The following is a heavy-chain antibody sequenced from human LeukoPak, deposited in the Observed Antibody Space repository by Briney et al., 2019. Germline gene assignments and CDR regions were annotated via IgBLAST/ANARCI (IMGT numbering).Heavy chain of an antibody. Sequence: ASVKVSCKASGYTFTSYDTNWVRQATGQGLEWMGWMNPNSGNTGYAQKFQGRVTMTRNTSISTAYMELSSLRSEDTAVYYCARLGYYDYIWGSYRYTELDYWGQGTLVTVSP. CDR1: GYTFTSYD. CDR2: MNPNSGNT. CDR3: ARLGYYDYIWGSYRYTELDY. J-gene: IGHJ4*02. V-gene: IGHV1-8*01. D-gene: IGHD3-16*02.